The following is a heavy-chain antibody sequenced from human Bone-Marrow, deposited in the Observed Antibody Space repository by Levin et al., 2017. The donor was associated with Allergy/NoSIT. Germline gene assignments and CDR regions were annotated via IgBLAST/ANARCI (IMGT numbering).Heavy chain of an antibody. J-gene: IGHJ4*02. D-gene: IGHD5-18*01. Sequence: GESLKISCAASGFTFSTYNMHWVRQAPGKGLEWVAVIAHDGSNKYYADSVRGRFTISRDNSKNTLDLQMKSLRAEDTAMYYCAGLDTAMVNDLGYWGQGTLVTVSA. CDR3: AGLDTAMVNDLGY. CDR2: IAHDGSNK. V-gene: IGHV3-30-3*01. CDR1: GFTFSTYN.